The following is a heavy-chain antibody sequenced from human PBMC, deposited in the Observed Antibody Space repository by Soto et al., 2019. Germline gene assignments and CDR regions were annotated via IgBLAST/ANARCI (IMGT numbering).Heavy chain of an antibody. Sequence: PGESLKISCKGSGYSFTSYWIGWVRQMPGKGLEWMGIIYPGDSDTRYSPSFQGQVTISADKSISTAYLQWSSLKASDTAMYYCARHPCSGGSCYWSVYNWFDPWGQGTLVTVSS. J-gene: IGHJ5*02. V-gene: IGHV5-51*01. D-gene: IGHD2-15*01. CDR2: IYPGDSDT. CDR1: GYSFTSYW. CDR3: ARHPCSGGSCYWSVYNWFDP.